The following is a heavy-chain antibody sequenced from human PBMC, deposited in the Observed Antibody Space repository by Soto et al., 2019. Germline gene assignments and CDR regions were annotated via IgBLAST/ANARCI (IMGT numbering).Heavy chain of an antibody. J-gene: IGHJ4*02. D-gene: IGHD2-15*01. Sequence: SETVSLTCTVSGGPINNYYWSWIRQPPGKGLEWIGYIYYGGSPNYSPSLKSRVTISADTSKNQISLKVSSVTAADTAVYYCARGYCTGGSCYRPGFDYWGQGTLVTVSS. V-gene: IGHV4-59*01. CDR1: GGPINNYY. CDR2: IYYGGSP. CDR3: ARGYCTGGSCYRPGFDY.